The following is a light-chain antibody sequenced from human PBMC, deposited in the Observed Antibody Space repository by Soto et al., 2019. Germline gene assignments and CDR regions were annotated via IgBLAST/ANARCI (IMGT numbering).Light chain of an antibody. CDR1: QNIINY. CDR3: QQSYNAPIT. Sequence: DIPITQSPSSLSASVGDRVTITCPASQNIINYLNWYQQKPGKAPQLLIYVASRLESGVPSRFSGSGSGTDFTLTISSLQPEDFATYYCQQSYNAPITFGQGTQLEIK. V-gene: IGKV1-39*01. J-gene: IGKJ5*01. CDR2: VAS.